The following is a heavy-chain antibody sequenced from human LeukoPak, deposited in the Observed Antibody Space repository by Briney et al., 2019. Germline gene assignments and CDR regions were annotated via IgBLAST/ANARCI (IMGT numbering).Heavy chain of an antibody. D-gene: IGHD3-22*01. CDR3: ARTSYDNSAYPFDY. J-gene: IGHJ4*02. CDR2: ITSKAYGGTT. Sequence: PGRSLRLSCTASGFIFGDYAMNWVRQAPGKGLEWVGFITSKAYGGTTKYAASVKGRFTISRDDSKSIAYPQMNSLKTEDTALYYCARTSYDNSAYPFDYWGQGTLVTVSS. CDR1: GFIFGDYA. V-gene: IGHV3-49*04.